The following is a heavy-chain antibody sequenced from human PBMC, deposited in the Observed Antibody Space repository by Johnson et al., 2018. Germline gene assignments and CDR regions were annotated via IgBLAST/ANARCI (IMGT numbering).Heavy chain of an antibody. D-gene: IGHD3-10*01. V-gene: IGHV3-33*01. CDR3: ARCPMVRGVDTPDYDYYGMDV. CDR1: GFTFSSYG. Sequence: QVQLVESGGGVVQPGRSLRLSCAASGFTFSSYGMHWVRQAPGKGLEWVAFIWYDGSNKYYADSVKGRFTISRDNSKNTLYLQMNSLRAEDTAVYYCARCPMVRGVDTPDYDYYGMDVWGQGTTVTVSS. J-gene: IGHJ6*02. CDR2: IWYDGSNK.